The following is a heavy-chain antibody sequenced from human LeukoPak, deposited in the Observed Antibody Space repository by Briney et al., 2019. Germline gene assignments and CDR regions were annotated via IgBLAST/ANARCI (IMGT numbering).Heavy chain of an antibody. CDR2: ISGSSSTI. J-gene: IGHJ4*02. D-gene: IGHD6-13*01. CDR1: GFTFSSYS. V-gene: IGHV3-48*02. CDR3: ARGGSSSSWYPFDY. Sequence: GGSLRLSCAASGFTFSSYSMNWVRQAPGKGLEWVSYISGSSSTIYDADSVKGRFTISRDNAKNSLYLQMNSLRDEDTAVYYCARGGSSSSWYPFDYWGQGTLVTVSS.